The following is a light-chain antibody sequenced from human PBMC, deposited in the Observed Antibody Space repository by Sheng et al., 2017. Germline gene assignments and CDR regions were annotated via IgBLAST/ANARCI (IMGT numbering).Light chain of an antibody. J-gene: IGLJ1*01. V-gene: IGLV3-1*01. CDR3: QAWDSSTAV. Sequence: SYELTQAPSVSVSPGQTANITCSGDKLGDKYVCWYQQKPGQSPVLVISQDKRRPSGIPERFSGSNSGNTATLTISGTQAMDAADYYCQAWDSSTAVFGTGTTVTVL. CDR1: KLGDKY. CDR2: QDK.